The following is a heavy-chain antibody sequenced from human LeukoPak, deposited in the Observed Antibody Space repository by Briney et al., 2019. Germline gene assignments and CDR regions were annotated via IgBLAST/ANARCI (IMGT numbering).Heavy chain of an antibody. Sequence: PGGSLRLSCAASGFTFSNYYMSWVRQAPGKGLEWVANIKQDGSDKSYVDSVKGRFTISRDNAENSMYLQMNSPRVEDTAVYFCARDREVGATIHDYWGQGTLVTVSS. V-gene: IGHV3-7*01. J-gene: IGHJ4*02. CDR3: ARDREVGATIHDY. CDR2: IKQDGSDK. D-gene: IGHD1-26*01. CDR1: GFTFSNYY.